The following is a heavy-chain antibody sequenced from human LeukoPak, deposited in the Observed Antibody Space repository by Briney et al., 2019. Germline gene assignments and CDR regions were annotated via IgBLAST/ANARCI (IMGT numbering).Heavy chain of an antibody. J-gene: IGHJ4*02. D-gene: IGHD3-22*01. V-gene: IGHV3-30-3*01. Sequence: AGGSLRLSCAASGFTFSSYAMHWVRQAPGKGLEWVAVISYDGSNKYYADSVKGRFTISRDNSKNTLYLQMNSLRAEDTAVYYCARDLARAVIVVVIGYYFDYWGQGTLVTVSS. CDR2: ISYDGSNK. CDR1: GFTFSSYA. CDR3: ARDLARAVIVVVIGYYFDY.